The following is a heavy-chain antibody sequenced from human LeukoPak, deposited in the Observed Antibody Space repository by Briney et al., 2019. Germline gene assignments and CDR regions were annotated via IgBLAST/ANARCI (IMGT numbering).Heavy chain of an antibody. Sequence: GGSLRLSCAASGFTFRSYEMNWVRQAPGKGLEYVSYISGSGSGINYADSVKGRFTISRDNAKNSLYLQINSLREEDTAVYYCARTARTVDYWGQGTLVTVSS. CDR2: ISGSGSGI. CDR3: ARTARTVDY. CDR1: GFTFRSYE. V-gene: IGHV3-48*03. D-gene: IGHD5-18*01. J-gene: IGHJ4*02.